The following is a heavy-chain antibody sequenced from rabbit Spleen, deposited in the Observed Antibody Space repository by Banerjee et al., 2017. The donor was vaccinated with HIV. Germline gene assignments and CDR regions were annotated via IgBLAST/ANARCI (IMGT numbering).Heavy chain of an antibody. CDR1: GFTFSSYY. Sequence: QQLEESGGDLVKPGGTLTLTCTASGFTFSSYYMCWVRQAPGKGLEWIAYIYPDYGSTDYASWVNGRFTISLDNAQNTVFLQMTSLTAADTATYFCARAIYVGFAGYGYAPHYFNLWGPGTLVTVS. V-gene: IGHV1S7*01. D-gene: IGHD6-1*01. CDR2: IYPDYGST. CDR3: ARAIYVGFAGYGYAPHYFNL. J-gene: IGHJ4*01.